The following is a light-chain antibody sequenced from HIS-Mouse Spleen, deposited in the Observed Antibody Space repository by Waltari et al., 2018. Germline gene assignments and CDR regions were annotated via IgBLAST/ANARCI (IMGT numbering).Light chain of an antibody. CDR2: EDS. V-gene: IGLV3-10*01. CDR1: ALPKKY. J-gene: IGLJ2*01. CDR3: YSTDSSGNHRV. Sequence: SYELTQPPSVSVSPGQTARITCSGDALPKKYAYWYQKKSGQAPVLVIYEDSKRPAGIPERFSGSSSGTMATLTISGAKVEDEADYYCYSTDSSGNHRVFGGGTKLTVL.